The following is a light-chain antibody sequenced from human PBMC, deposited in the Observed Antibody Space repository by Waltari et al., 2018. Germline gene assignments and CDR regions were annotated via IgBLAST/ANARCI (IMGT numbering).Light chain of an antibody. V-gene: IGKV3-20*01. CDR2: GAS. CDR3: QHYGTSPPLT. Sequence: EIVLTQSPGTMSLSPGERATLACTVSQTFSSSYLAWYQKKPGQAPRLLIYGASTRAAGCPVRFSGSGSGTDFTLTISRLEPEDFAVYYCQHYGTSPPLTFGGGTKVEIK. CDR1: QTFSSSY. J-gene: IGKJ4*01.